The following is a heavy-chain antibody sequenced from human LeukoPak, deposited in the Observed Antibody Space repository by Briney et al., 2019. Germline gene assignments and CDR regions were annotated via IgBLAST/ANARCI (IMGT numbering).Heavy chain of an antibody. CDR2: IISSSSYI. CDR3: ARDSSKGATTWYAFDI. J-gene: IGHJ3*02. D-gene: IGHD1-26*01. CDR1: GFTFSSYS. V-gene: IGHV3-21*01. Sequence: PGGSLRLSCAASGFTFSSYSMSWVRQAPGKGLEWVSFIISSSSYIYYADSVKGRFTTSRDNAKNSLYLQMNSLRAEDTAVYYCARDSSKGATTWYAFDIWGQGTMVTVSS.